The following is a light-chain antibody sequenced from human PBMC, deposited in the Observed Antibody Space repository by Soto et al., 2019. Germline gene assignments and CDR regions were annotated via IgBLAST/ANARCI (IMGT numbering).Light chain of an antibody. Sequence: EIVLTQSPGTLSLSPGERATLSCRASQSVSSSYLAWYQQKPGQAPRLLIYGASSRATGIPDRFSGSGSGTDFTLTISRLEPEYVAVYYCQQYGSSPALTFGGGTKVEIK. J-gene: IGKJ4*01. CDR1: QSVSSSY. V-gene: IGKV3-20*01. CDR3: QQYGSSPALT. CDR2: GAS.